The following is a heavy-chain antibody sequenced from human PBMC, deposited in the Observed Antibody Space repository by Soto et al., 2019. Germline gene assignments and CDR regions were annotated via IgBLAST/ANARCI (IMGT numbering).Heavy chain of an antibody. Sequence: PGGSLRLSCAASGFTVSSNYMSWVRQAPGKGLEWVSVISGSGGSTYYADSVKGRFTISRDNSKNTLYLQMNSLRAEDTAVYYCAKEDAWFGELPAFDIWGQGTMVTVSS. CDR1: GFTVSSNY. J-gene: IGHJ3*02. V-gene: IGHV3-23*01. CDR3: AKEDAWFGELPAFDI. D-gene: IGHD3-10*01. CDR2: ISGSGGST.